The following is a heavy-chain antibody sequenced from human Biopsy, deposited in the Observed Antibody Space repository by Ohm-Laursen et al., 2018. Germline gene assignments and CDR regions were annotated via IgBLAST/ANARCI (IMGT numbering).Heavy chain of an antibody. Sequence: GTLSLTCTLSGGSITSRTHYWGWIRQTPGKGLEWIGFISKGGDTTYNPSLRGRVAISVDTSKNQFSLKLSSVTAADTAIFFCAGLYRLDDYWNDDPPDAFDVWGQGTMVTVSS. D-gene: IGHD1-1*01. CDR1: GGSITSRTHY. CDR2: ISKGGDT. CDR3: AGLYRLDDYWNDDPPDAFDV. V-gene: IGHV4-61*05. J-gene: IGHJ3*01.